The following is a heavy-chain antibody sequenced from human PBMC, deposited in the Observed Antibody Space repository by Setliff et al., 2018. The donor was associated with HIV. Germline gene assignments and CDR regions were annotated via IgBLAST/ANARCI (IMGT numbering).Heavy chain of an antibody. Sequence: PSETLSLTCAVYGGSFSGYYWSWIRQPPGKGLEWIGSLYYSGTTYYNPSLKSRVTISVDTSRNQFSLKLTSVTAADTAMYYCARRHTAFDPWGQGTLVTVSS. CDR2: LYYSGTT. J-gene: IGHJ5*02. D-gene: IGHD5-18*01. V-gene: IGHV4-34*01. CDR3: ARRHTAFDP. CDR1: GGSFSGYY.